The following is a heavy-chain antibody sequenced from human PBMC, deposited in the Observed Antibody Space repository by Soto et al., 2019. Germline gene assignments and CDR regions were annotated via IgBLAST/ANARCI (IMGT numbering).Heavy chain of an antibody. CDR1: GFTFSSYG. CDR2: IWYDGSNK. V-gene: IGHV3-33*01. J-gene: IGHJ4*02. CDR3: AREGVESTNYLRYFDY. D-gene: IGHD1-7*01. Sequence: GGSLRLSCAASGFTFSSYGMHWVRQAPGKGLEWVAVIWYDGSNKYYADSVKGRFTISRDNSKNTLYLQMNSLRAEDTAVYYCAREGVESTNYLRYFDYWGQGTLVTVSS.